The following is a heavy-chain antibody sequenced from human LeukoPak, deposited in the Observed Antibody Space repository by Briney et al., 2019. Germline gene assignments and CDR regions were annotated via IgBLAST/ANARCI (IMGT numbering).Heavy chain of an antibody. CDR2: INPNNGGT. D-gene: IGHD3-22*01. CDR3: AGEDNSSGYRPFDI. V-gene: IGHV1-2*06. J-gene: IGHJ3*02. Sequence: ASVTVSCTASAYTFTGYYRLWVRQAPGQGLDWMGRINPNNGGTNYAQKFQGRVTMTRDMSMSTAYMELSRLRSDDTAVYYCAGEDNSSGYRPFDIWGQGTMVTVPS. CDR1: AYTFTGYY.